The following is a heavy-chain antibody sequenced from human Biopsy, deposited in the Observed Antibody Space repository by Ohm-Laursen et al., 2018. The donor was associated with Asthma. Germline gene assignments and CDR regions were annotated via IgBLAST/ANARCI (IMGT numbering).Heavy chain of an antibody. CDR2: MSYDGSIK. J-gene: IGHJ4*02. D-gene: IGHD3-10*01. Sequence: SLRLSCTASGFTFSSYGMDWVRQAPGKGLEWVALMSYDGSIKDYADSVKGRFTISRDNSMNTLYLHMNSMRVEDTAVYYCARGLDYSGRSGFDYWGQGTLVTVSS. CDR1: GFTFSSYG. V-gene: IGHV3-33*05. CDR3: ARGLDYSGRSGFDY.